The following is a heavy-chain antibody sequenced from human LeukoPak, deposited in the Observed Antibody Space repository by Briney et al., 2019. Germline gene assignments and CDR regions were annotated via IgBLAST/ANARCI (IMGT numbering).Heavy chain of an antibody. V-gene: IGHV4-34*01. CDR1: GGSFSGYF. J-gene: IGHJ4*02. CDR2: VNHSGRT. Sequence: SETLSLTCAVYGGSFSGYFWSWIRQPPGKGLEWIGEVNHSGRTNYNPSLKSRVTISVDPSKNQFSLKLSSVTAADTAVYYCARVLSGRFDYWGQGTLVTVSS. D-gene: IGHD2-15*01. CDR3: ARVLSGRFDY.